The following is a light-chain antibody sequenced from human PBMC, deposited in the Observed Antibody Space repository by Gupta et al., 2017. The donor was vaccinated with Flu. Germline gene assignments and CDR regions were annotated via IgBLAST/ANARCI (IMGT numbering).Light chain of an antibody. J-gene: IGLJ2*01. CDR3: CSYAGSYTLVV. CDR2: DVS. CDR1: SSDVGGYNY. V-gene: IGLV2-11*01. Sequence: QSALTQPRSVSGSPGQSVTISCTGTSSDVGGYNYVSWYQQHPGKAPKLMIYDVSKRPSGVPDRFSGSKSGNTASLTISGLQAEDEAEYSCCSYAGSYTLVVFGGGTKLTVL.